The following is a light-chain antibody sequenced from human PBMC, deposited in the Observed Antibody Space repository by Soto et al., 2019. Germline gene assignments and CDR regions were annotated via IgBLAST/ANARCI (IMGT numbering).Light chain of an antibody. CDR2: GAS. CDR3: QHYGSSPKT. Sequence: EIVLTQSPGTLSLSPGERATLSCRANQSVSSSYLAWYQQKPGQAPRLLIYGASSRATGIPDRFSGSGSRTDFTLTIGRLEPEDFAVYYCQHYGSSPKTFGQGTKVEIK. V-gene: IGKV3-20*01. CDR1: QSVSSSY. J-gene: IGKJ1*01.